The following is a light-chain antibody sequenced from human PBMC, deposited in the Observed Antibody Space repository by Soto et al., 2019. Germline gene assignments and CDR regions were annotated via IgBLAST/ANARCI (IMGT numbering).Light chain of an antibody. Sequence: EIVLTQSPATLSLSPGERAPLSCRASQSVSSYLAWYQQKPGQAPRLLIYDASNRATGIPARFSGSGSGTDFHLTISSLEPEDFAVYYCQQRSNWVFTFGPGTKVDIK. CDR1: QSVSSY. CDR3: QQRSNWVFT. V-gene: IGKV3-11*01. CDR2: DAS. J-gene: IGKJ3*01.